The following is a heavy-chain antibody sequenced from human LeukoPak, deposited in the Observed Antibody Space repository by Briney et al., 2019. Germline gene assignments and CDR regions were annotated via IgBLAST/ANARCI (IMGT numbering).Heavy chain of an antibody. Sequence: GESLRLSCVASGFTFSKFGMHWVRQAPGKGLEWVAFIRYDGSNKYYADSVKGRFTISRDNSKNTLYLQMNSLRAEDTAVYYCASVGSSLHWGQGTLVTVSS. D-gene: IGHD6-13*01. CDR3: ASVGSSLH. J-gene: IGHJ1*01. CDR1: GFTFSKFG. V-gene: IGHV3-30*12. CDR2: IRYDGSNK.